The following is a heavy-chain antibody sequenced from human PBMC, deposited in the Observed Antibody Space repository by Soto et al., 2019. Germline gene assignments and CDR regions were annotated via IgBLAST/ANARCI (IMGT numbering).Heavy chain of an antibody. CDR2: ISAHNGNT. D-gene: IGHD1-1*01. V-gene: IGHV1-18*01. J-gene: IGHJ4*02. Sequence: QVHLVQSGAEVKKPGASVKVSCKGSGYTFTSYGITWVRQAPGQGLEWMGWISAHNGNTNYAQKLQGRGTVTRDTPTSTAYMEPRALRSDDTAVYYGARGRYADYWGPGALVSVPS. CDR3: ARGRYADY. CDR1: GYTFTSYG.